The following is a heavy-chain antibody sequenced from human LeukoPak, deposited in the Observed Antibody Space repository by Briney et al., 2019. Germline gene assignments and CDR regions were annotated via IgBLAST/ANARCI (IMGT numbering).Heavy chain of an antibody. D-gene: IGHD3-22*01. CDR2: VSGSGGTT. CDR3: AKSDYYDSSGHPSSFEY. CDR1: GFPFSSYA. V-gene: IGHV3-23*01. Sequence: PGGSLRLSCAASGFPFSSYAMSWVRQATGRALEWVSAVSGSGGTTYYTDSVKGRFTISRDNSKNTLYLQTNSLRAEDTAVYYCAKSDYYDSSGHPSSFEYWGQGTLVTVSS. J-gene: IGHJ4*02.